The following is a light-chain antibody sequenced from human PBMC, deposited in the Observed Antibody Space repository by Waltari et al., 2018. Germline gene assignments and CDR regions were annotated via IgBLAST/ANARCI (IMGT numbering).Light chain of an antibody. CDR2: LAS. Sequence: VYSNDNNKNYIDWYQQKPGQPPKLLIYLASTRESGVPDRFSGSGSGTDFTLTISSLQAEDVAVYYCQQYYSTPQTFGQGTKVEIK. J-gene: IGKJ1*01. V-gene: IGKV4-1*01. CDR3: QQYYSTPQT. CDR1: VYSNDNNKNY.